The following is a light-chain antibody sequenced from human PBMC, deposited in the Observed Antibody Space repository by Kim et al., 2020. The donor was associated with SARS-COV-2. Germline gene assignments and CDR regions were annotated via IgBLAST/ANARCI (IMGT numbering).Light chain of an antibody. CDR1: RFRRYY. CDR3: NSRDNSGNL. Sequence: SVALGQTVRITCQEDRFRRYYASWYQQKPGQAPVLVIYGKNNRPSGIPDLFSGSSSGNTASLTITGAQAEDEADYYCNSRDNSGNLFGGGTQLTVL. J-gene: IGLJ2*01. CDR2: GKN. V-gene: IGLV3-19*01.